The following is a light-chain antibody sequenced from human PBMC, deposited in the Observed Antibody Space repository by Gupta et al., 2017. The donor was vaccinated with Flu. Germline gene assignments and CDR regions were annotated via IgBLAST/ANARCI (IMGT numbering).Light chain of an antibody. V-gene: IGLV1-44*01. CDR2: CNY. CDR3: AVWDDTIGAWM. J-gene: IGLJ3*02. Sequence: QSVVAQPPSASGTPGQRVTISCSGSSSNIGSKTLNWFQQFPGAAPKLLIHCNYKRPSGVPDRFFGSKSGTSASLAISGLQSEDEADDYCAVWDDTIGAWMFGGGTRLTV. CDR1: SSNIGSKT.